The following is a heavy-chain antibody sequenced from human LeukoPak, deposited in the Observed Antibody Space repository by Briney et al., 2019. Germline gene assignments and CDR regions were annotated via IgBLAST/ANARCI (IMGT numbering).Heavy chain of an antibody. J-gene: IGHJ3*02. Sequence: GGSLRLSCVASGFTFSTAWMSWLRQAPGKGLEWVGRIKSNSDGGTTDYAASVKGRFTISRDDSKNTVYLQMNSLKTEDTAVYYCARHLFMWYQLLPEGNAFDIWGQGTMVTVSS. V-gene: IGHV3-15*01. CDR3: ARHLFMWYQLLPEGNAFDI. CDR1: GFTFSTAW. D-gene: IGHD2-2*01. CDR2: IKSNSDGGTT.